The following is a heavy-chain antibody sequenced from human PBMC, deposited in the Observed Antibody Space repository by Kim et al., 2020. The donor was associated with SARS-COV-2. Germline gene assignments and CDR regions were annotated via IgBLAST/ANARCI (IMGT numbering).Heavy chain of an antibody. CDR3: AKEVVPAATGIYYYYGMDV. Sequence: GGSLRLSCAASGFTFSSYGMHWVRQAPGKGLEWVAVISYDGSNKYYADSVKGRFTISRDNSKNTLYLQMNSLRAEDTAVYYCAKEVVPAATGIYYYYGMDVWGQGTTVTVSS. V-gene: IGHV3-30*18. J-gene: IGHJ6*02. CDR2: ISYDGSNK. D-gene: IGHD2-2*01. CDR1: GFTFSSYG.